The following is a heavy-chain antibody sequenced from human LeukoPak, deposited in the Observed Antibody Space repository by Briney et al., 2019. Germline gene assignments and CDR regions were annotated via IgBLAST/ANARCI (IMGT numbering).Heavy chain of an antibody. CDR2: ISYDGSNK. V-gene: IGHV3-30*04. J-gene: IGHJ4*02. CDR1: GFTFSSYA. CDR3: AKGTRYSYGDLVDY. D-gene: IGHD5-18*01. Sequence: QPGGSLRLSCAASGFTFSSYAMHWVRQAPGKGLEWVAVISYDGSNKYYADSVKGRFTISRDNSKNTLYLQMNSLRAEDTAVYYCAKGTRYSYGDLVDYWGQGTLVTVSS.